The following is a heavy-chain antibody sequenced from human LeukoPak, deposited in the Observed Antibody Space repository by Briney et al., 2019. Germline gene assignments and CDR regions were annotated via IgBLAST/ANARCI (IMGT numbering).Heavy chain of an antibody. Sequence: PGGSLRLSCAASGFTFSSYDMHWVRQATGKGLEWVSAIGTAGDTYYPGSVKGRFTISRENAKNSLYLQMNSLRAGDTAVYYCARVGFGENGMDVWGQGTTVTVSS. CDR1: GFTFSSYD. CDR2: IGTAGDT. CDR3: ARVGFGENGMDV. D-gene: IGHD3-10*01. V-gene: IGHV3-13*01. J-gene: IGHJ6*02.